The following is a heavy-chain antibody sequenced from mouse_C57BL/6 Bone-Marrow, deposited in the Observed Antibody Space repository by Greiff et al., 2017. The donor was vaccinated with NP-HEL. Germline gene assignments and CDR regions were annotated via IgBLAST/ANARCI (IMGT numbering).Heavy chain of an antibody. CDR1: GYTFTSYG. V-gene: IGHV1-81*01. J-gene: IGHJ1*03. CDR2: IYPRSGNT. D-gene: IGHD1-1*01. CDR3: ARCYYGSSYWYFDV. Sequence: VQLQQSGAELARPGASVKLSCKASGYTFTSYGISWVKQRTGQGLEWIGEIYPRSGNTYYNEKFKGKATLTADKSSSTAYMELRSLTSEDSAVYFCARCYYGSSYWYFDVWGTGTTVTVSS.